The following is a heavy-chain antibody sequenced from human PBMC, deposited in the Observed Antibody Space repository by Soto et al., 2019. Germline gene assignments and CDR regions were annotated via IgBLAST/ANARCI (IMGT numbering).Heavy chain of an antibody. V-gene: IGHV3-9*01. CDR3: AKGLYSSSWYGPAHH. D-gene: IGHD6-13*01. CDR1: GFTFDDYA. Sequence: PGGSLRLSCAASGFTFDDYAMHWVRQAPGKGLEWVSGISWNSGSIGYADSVKGRFTISRDNAKNSLYLQMNSLRAEDTALYYCAKGLYSSSWYGPAHHWGQGTLVTVSS. CDR2: ISWNSGSI. J-gene: IGHJ1*01.